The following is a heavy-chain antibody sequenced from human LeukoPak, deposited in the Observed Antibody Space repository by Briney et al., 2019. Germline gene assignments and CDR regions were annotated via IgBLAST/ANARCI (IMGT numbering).Heavy chain of an antibody. CDR3: AKDIYGGNWPNDY. D-gene: IGHD4-23*01. V-gene: IGHV3-21*01. CDR2: IGSSSTYI. CDR1: GFTFTPYT. Sequence: GGSLRLSCAPSGFTFTPYTMNWVRQAPGKGLGWVSSIGSSSTYIYYADSVKGRFTSSRHNAKNSLYLQMNSLRAEDTAVHYCAKDIYGGNWPNDYWGQGTLVTVSS. J-gene: IGHJ4*02.